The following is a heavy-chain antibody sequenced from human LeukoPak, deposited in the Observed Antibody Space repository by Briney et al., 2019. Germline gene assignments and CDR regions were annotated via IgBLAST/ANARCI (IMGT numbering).Heavy chain of an antibody. CDR1: GYTFTSYD. CDR2: MNPNSGNT. Sequence: GASVKVSCKASGYTFTSYDINWVRQATGQGLEWMGWMNPNSGNTGYAQKFQGRVTMTRNTSISTAYMELSSLRSEDPAVYSCARGPRYEWELQPYAFDIWGQGTKVTVSS. D-gene: IGHD1-26*01. CDR3: ARGPRYEWELQPYAFDI. J-gene: IGHJ3*02. V-gene: IGHV1-8*01.